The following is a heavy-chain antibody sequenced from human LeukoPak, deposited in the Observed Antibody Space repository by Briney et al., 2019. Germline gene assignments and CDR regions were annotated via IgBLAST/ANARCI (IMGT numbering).Heavy chain of an antibody. J-gene: IGHJ4*02. V-gene: IGHV3-66*01. CDR3: ASAYYGSGSYYTVDY. Sequence: PGGSLRLSCAASGFTVSSNYMSWVRQAPGKGLEWVLVIYSGGSTYYAASVKGRFTISRDNSKNTLYLQMNSLRAEDTAVYYCASAYYGSGSYYTVDYWGQGTLVTVSS. CDR1: GFTVSSNY. CDR2: IYSGGST. D-gene: IGHD3-10*01.